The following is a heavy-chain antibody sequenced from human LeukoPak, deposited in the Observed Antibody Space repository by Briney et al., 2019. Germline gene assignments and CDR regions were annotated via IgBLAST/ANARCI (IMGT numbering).Heavy chain of an antibody. J-gene: IGHJ6*03. Sequence: ASVKVSCKASGYTFTGYYMHWVRQAPGQGREWMGWINPNSGGTNYAQKFQGRVTMTRDTSISTAYMELSRLRSDDTAVHYCASGNCSSTSCAGYYYYSYLDVRRKATTPTV. D-gene: IGHD2-2*01. CDR3: ASGNCSSTSCAGYYYYSYLDV. CDR1: GYTFTGYY. V-gene: IGHV1-2*02. CDR2: INPNSGGT.